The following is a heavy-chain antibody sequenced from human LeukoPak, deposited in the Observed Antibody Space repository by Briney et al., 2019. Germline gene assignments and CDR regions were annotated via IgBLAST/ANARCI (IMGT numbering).Heavy chain of an antibody. CDR2: ISGSGGST. CDR3: ARDNLRLGELSPPSYFDY. V-gene: IGHV3-23*01. Sequence: GGSLRLSCAASGFTFSSYGMSWVRQAPGKGLEWVSAISGSGGSTYYADSVKGRFTISRDNSKNSLYLQMNSLRAEDTAVYYCARDNLRLGELSPPSYFDYWGQGTLVTVSS. J-gene: IGHJ4*02. D-gene: IGHD3-16*02. CDR1: GFTFSSYG.